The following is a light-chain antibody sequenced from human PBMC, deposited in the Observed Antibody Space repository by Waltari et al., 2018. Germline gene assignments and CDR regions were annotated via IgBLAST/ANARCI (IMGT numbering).Light chain of an antibody. CDR2: EVS. CDR1: SSDVGGYNY. CDR3: YSYTSTSSWV. J-gene: IGLJ3*02. V-gene: IGLV2-14*03. Sequence: QSALTQPASVSGSPGQSITISCTGTSSDVGGYNYVSWYPQHPGKAPKLMIYEVSNRPSGVSNRLSGSKSDNTASLTISGLQAEDEADYYCYSYTSTSSWVFGGGTKLTVL.